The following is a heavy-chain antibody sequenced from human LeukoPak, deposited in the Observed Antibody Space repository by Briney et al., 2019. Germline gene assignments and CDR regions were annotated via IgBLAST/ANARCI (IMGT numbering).Heavy chain of an antibody. Sequence: PGGSLRLSCAASGFTFNTYSMNWVRQAPGQGLDWVSYISSSSSSTIYYADSVKGRFTISRDNAKNSLYLQMNSLRAEDTAVYYCAKDSPPDYWGQGTLVTVSS. D-gene: IGHD1-14*01. V-gene: IGHV3-48*01. CDR3: AKDSPPDY. CDR2: ISSSSSSTI. CDR1: GFTFNTYS. J-gene: IGHJ4*02.